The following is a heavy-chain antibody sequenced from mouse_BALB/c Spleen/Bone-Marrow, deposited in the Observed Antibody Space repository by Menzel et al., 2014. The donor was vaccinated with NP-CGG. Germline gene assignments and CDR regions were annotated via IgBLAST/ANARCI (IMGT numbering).Heavy chain of an antibody. V-gene: IGHV1-9*01. Sequence: VKLVESGAELMKPGASVKISCKATGYTFSRYWIEWVKQRPGHGLEWIGEILPGNGDTNYNENFKGKATFTADTSSNTAYMQLSSLTSEDSAVYYCVRFYYYFDYWGQGTTLTVSS. D-gene: IGHD2-1*01. J-gene: IGHJ2*01. CDR1: GYTFSRYW. CDR3: VRFYYYFDY. CDR2: ILPGNGDT.